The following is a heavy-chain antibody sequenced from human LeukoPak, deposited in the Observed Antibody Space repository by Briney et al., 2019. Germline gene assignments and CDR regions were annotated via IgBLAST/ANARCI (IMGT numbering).Heavy chain of an antibody. D-gene: IGHD3-9*01. Sequence: HPGRSLRLSCAASGFTFSSYGMHWVRQAPGKGLEWVAVISYDGSNKYYADSVKGRFTISRDNSKNTLYLQMNSLRAEDTAVYYCARDGGGWVVYYDILTGYYRGFFDYWGQGTLVTVSS. CDR3: ARDGGGWVVYYDILTGYYRGFFDY. CDR2: ISYDGSNK. CDR1: GFTFSSYG. V-gene: IGHV3-30*03. J-gene: IGHJ4*02.